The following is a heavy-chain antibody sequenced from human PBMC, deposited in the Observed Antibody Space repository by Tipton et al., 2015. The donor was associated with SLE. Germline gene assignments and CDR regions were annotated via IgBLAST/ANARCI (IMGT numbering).Heavy chain of an antibody. J-gene: IGHJ6*02. CDR2: IIPIFGTA. CDR3: ASGYSYVSYGMDV. D-gene: IGHD5-18*01. Sequence: QLVQSGAEVKKPGESLRISCKGSGYSFTSYWISWVRQAPGQGLEWMGRIIPIFGTANYAQKFQGRVTITADESTSTAYMELSSLRSEDTAVYYCASGYSYVSYGMDVWGQGTTVTVSS. V-gene: IGHV1-69*18. CDR1: GYSFTSYW.